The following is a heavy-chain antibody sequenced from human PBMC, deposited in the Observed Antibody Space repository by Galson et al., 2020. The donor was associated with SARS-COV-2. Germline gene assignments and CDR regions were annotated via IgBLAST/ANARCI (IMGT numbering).Heavy chain of an antibody. J-gene: IGHJ4*02. CDR2: IWYDGSNK. CDR1: GFTLSRSG. V-gene: IGHV3-33*01. Sequence: GEPLKISCAASGFTLSRSGMPWVRQAPGKAMERVTVIWYDGSNKYYADSVKGRFTISRDNSKNTLYLQMNSLRAEDTAVYYCARVVLRSWALDYWGQGTLVIVSS. D-gene: IGHD3-22*01. CDR3: ARVVLRSWALDY.